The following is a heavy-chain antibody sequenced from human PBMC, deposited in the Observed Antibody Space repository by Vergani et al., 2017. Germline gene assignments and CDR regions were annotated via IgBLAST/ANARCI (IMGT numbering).Heavy chain of an antibody. CDR1: GGSTSSGDYY. J-gene: IGHJ6*02. CDR2: IYYSGST. D-gene: IGHD6-6*01. CDR3: TSVTRPYDGMDV. V-gene: IGHV4-30-4*08. Sequence: QVQLQESGPGLVKPSQTLSPTRTVPGGSTSSGDYYWSWIRQPPGKGLEWIGYIYYSGSTYYNPSLKSRVTISVDTSKNQFSLKLSSVTAADTAVYYCTSVTRPYDGMDVWGQGTTVTVSS.